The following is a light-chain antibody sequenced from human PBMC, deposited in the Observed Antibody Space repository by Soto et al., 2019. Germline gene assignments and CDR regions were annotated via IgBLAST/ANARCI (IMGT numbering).Light chain of an antibody. CDR3: TSYSGTNNYV. Sequence: QSALTQPASVSGSPGQSITISCTGTNSDIGGFDYVSWYQQHPAKAPKLLIYEVGHRPSGISSRFSGSKSGNTASLTVSGLQAEDEADYYCTSYSGTNNYVFGTGTKLTVL. CDR2: EVG. CDR1: NSDIGGFDY. V-gene: IGLV2-14*01. J-gene: IGLJ1*01.